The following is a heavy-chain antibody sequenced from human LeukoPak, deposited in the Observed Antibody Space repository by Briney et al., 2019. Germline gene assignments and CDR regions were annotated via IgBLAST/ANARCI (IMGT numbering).Heavy chain of an antibody. CDR1: GYTFTSYG. J-gene: IGHJ2*01. V-gene: IGHV1-18*01. CDR3: ARSLFTMYYYDSSGLDRYFDL. CDR2: ISAYNGNT. D-gene: IGHD3-22*01. Sequence: GASVKVSCKASGYTFTSYGISWVRQAPGQGLEWMGWISAYNGNTNYAQKLQGRVTMTTDTSTSTAYMELRSLRSDDTAVYYCARSLFTMYYYDSSGLDRYFDLWGRGTLVTVSS.